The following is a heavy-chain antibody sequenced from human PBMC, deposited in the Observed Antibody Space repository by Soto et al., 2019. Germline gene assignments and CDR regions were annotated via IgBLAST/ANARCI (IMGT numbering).Heavy chain of an antibody. J-gene: IGHJ5*02. V-gene: IGHV4-30-2*01. Sequence: SETLSLTCAVSGGSISSGGYSWSWIRQPPGKGLEWIGYIYHSGSTYYNPSLKSRVTISVDTSKNQFSLKLSSVTTADTAVYYCARHAYCSGGSCYLNWFDPWGQATRVTVSS. CDR2: IYHSGST. CDR1: GGSISSGGYS. D-gene: IGHD2-15*01. CDR3: ARHAYCSGGSCYLNWFDP.